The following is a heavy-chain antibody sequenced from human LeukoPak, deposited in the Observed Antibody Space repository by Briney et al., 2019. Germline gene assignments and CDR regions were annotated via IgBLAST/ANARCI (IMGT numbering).Heavy chain of an antibody. D-gene: IGHD2-15*01. V-gene: IGHV6-1*01. CDR1: GDSVSSNTAA. J-gene: IGHJ4*02. CDR2: TFYRSKWHN. Sequence: SQSLSLTCAISGDSVSSNTAAWNWIRQSPSRGLEWLGRTFYRSKWHNDYAVSVKSRITINPDTSKNQFSLQLNSVTPEDTAVYYCARDGWPAFDYWGQGTLVTVSS. CDR3: ARDGWPAFDY.